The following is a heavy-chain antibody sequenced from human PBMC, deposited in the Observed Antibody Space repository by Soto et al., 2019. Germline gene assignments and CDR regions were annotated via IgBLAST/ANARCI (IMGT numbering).Heavy chain of an antibody. CDR2: ITGGGDYT. CDR3: VKKIAGTTTNGAYWYFDL. CDR1: GFTFGDFA. D-gene: IGHD2-8*01. V-gene: IGHV3-23*01. J-gene: IGHJ2*01. Sequence: EVQLLESGGDLVQPGGSLRLSCEASGFTFGDFAMNWVRQAPGKGLEWVSGITGGGDYTFYADSVKGRFTISRVQSKNTVYLQMNSLRAEDTALYYCVKKIAGTTTNGAYWYFDLWGRGTLVTVSS.